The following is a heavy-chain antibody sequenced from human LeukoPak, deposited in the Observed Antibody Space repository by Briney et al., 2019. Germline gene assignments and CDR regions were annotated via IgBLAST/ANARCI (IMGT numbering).Heavy chain of an antibody. CDR1: GFTFSSYS. Sequence: GGSLRLSCAASGFTFSSYSMNWVRQAPGKGLEWVSSISSSSSYIYYADSVKGRFTISRDNAKNSLYLQMNSLRAEDTAVYYCARMASSGWYGSYFDYWGQGTLVTVSS. CDR3: ARMASSGWYGSYFDY. V-gene: IGHV3-21*01. J-gene: IGHJ4*02. CDR2: ISSSSSYI. D-gene: IGHD6-19*01.